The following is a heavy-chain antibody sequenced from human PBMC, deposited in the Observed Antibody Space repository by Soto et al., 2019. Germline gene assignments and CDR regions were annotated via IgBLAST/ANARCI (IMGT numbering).Heavy chain of an antibody. Sequence: WGSLRLSCVASGFTFSIYGMHWVRQAPGKGLEWVAVISYDGSNKYYADSVKGRFTISRDNSKNTLYLKMNSLRAEDTAVYYCAKDPRYRSSWWYNWFDPWGPGTLVTVS. D-gene: IGHD6-13*01. CDR1: GFTFSIYG. CDR2: ISYDGSNK. V-gene: IGHV3-30*18. CDR3: AKDPRYRSSWWYNWFDP. J-gene: IGHJ5*02.